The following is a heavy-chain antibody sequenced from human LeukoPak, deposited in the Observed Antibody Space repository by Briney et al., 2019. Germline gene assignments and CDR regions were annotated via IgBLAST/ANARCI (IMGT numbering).Heavy chain of an antibody. V-gene: IGHV1-58*02. J-gene: IGHJ6*02. CDR1: GFTFTSSA. D-gene: IGHD6-19*01. CDR2: IVVGSGNT. CDR3: AGVSLYSSGWYGLYYGMDV. Sequence: SVKVSCKASGFTFTSSAMQWVRQARGQRLEWIGWIVVGSGNTNYAQKFQERVTITRDMSTSTAYMELSSLRSEDTAVYYCAGVSLYSSGWYGLYYGMDVWGQGTTVTVSS.